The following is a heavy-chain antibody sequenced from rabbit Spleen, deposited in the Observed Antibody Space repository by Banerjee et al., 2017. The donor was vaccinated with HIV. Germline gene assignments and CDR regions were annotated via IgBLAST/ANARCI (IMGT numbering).Heavy chain of an antibody. J-gene: IGHJ6*01. D-gene: IGHD1-1*01. CDR3: VRGASSSGYYSL. V-gene: IGHV1S47*01. CDR1: GLDDSSYG. CDR2: IDPIFGAT. Sequence: QEQLEESGGGLVQPGGSLKLSCKASGLDDSSYGMSWVRQAPGKGLEWIGYIDPIFGATYYANWVNGRFTISSHNAQNTLYLQLNSLTAADTATYFCVRGASSSGYYSLWGPGTLVTVS.